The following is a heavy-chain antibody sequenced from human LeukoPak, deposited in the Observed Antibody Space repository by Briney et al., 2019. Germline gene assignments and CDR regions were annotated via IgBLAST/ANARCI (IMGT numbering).Heavy chain of an antibody. Sequence: ASVKVSCKASGYTFTGYYMHWVRQAPGQGLEWMGWINPNSGGTNYAQKFQGRVTMTRDTSISTAYMELSRLRSDDTAVYYCARGRPDATTNFDYWGQGTLVTVSS. D-gene: IGHD5-12*01. J-gene: IGHJ4*02. V-gene: IGHV1-2*02. CDR1: GYTFTGYY. CDR3: ARGRPDATTNFDY. CDR2: INPNSGGT.